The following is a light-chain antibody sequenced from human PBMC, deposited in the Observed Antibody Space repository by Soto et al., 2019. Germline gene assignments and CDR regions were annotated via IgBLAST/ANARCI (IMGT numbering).Light chain of an antibody. V-gene: IGKV3D-20*02. Sequence: EIVLTQSPGTLSLSPGERATLSCRASQSVSSSYLAWYQQRPGQAPRLLIYGASNRATGIPDRFSGSGSGTDFTLTISRLEPEDFAVYYCQQRSSWITFGQGTRLEIK. CDR3: QQRSSWIT. CDR2: GAS. J-gene: IGKJ5*01. CDR1: QSVSSSY.